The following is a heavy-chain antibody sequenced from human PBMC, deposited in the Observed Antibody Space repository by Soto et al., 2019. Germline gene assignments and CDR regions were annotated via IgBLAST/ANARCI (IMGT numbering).Heavy chain of an antibody. CDR1: GDDFSRDA. V-gene: IGHV1-69*06. D-gene: IGHD2-21*02. J-gene: IGHJ4*02. CDR2: IIPMFPTT. CDR3: ATDGDWSDHGY. Sequence: SVKVSWKASGDDFSRDAIHWVRQAPGQGLEWLGGIIPMFPTTNYAQKFKGRLPVYADMSTGTAYMELTSLRSEDTVVSSSATDGDWSDHGYCCQAIRVTGSS.